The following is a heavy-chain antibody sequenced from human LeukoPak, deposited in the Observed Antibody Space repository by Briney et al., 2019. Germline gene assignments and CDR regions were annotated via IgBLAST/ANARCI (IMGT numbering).Heavy chain of an antibody. V-gene: IGHV3-30-3*01. Sequence: SGGSLRLSCAASGFTFSSYAMHWVRQAPGKGLEWVAVISYDGSNKYYADSVKGRFTISRDNAKTSVYLQMNNLRAEDTGVYYCAREPSGWYVDYWGQGTLVTVSS. J-gene: IGHJ4*02. D-gene: IGHD6-19*01. CDR3: AREPSGWYVDY. CDR2: ISYDGSNK. CDR1: GFTFSSYA.